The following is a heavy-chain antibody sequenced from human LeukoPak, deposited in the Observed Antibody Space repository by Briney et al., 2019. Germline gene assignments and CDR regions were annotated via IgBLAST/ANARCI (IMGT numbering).Heavy chain of an antibody. CDR3: ARMSSHFGFDP. D-gene: IGHD1-26*01. J-gene: IGHJ5*02. CDR1: GGSFSGYY. Sequence: SETLSLTCAVYGGSFSGYYWSWIRQPPGKGLEWIGEINHSGSTNYNPSLKSRVTISVDTSKNQFSLKLSSVTAADTAVCYCARMSSHFGFDPWGQGTLVTVSS. CDR2: INHSGST. V-gene: IGHV4-34*01.